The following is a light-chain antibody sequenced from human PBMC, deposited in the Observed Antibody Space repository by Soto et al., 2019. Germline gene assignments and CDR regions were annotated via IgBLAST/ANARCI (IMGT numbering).Light chain of an antibody. CDR3: PQYGSSPPYT. CDR2: GAS. J-gene: IGKJ2*01. CDR1: HSVSSTY. Sequence: EIVLTQSPGTLSLSPGERAALSCRASHSVSSTYLAWYQQKPGQAPRLLIYGASSRATGIPDRFSGSGSGTDFTLTISRLEPEDFAVSYCPQYGSSPPYTFGQGTKLEIK. V-gene: IGKV3-20*01.